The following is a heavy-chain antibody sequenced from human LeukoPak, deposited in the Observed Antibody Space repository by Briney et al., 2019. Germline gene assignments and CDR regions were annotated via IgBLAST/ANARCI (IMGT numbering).Heavy chain of an antibody. Sequence: GGSLRLSCAASGFTFSSYAMSWVRQAPGKGLEWVSAISGSGGSTYYADSVKGRFTISRDNSRNTLYLQMNSLRVEDTAVYYCARDSKTYYYDLWGQGALVTVSS. CDR3: ARDSKTYYYDL. CDR2: ISGSGGST. J-gene: IGHJ4*02. CDR1: GFTFSSYA. D-gene: IGHD3-22*01. V-gene: IGHV3-23*01.